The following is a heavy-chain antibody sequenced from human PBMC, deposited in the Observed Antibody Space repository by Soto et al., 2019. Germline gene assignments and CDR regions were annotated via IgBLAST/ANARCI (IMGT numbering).Heavy chain of an antibody. CDR2: IYYSGST. Sequence: SETLSLTCTVSGGSISSGDYYWSWIRQPPGKGLEWIGYIYYSGSTYYNPSLKSRVTISVDTSKNQFSLKLSSVTAADTAVYYCARARMVYADNWFDPWGQGTLVTVSS. CDR3: ARARMVYADNWFDP. J-gene: IGHJ5*02. D-gene: IGHD2-8*01. CDR1: GGSISSGDYY. V-gene: IGHV4-30-4*08.